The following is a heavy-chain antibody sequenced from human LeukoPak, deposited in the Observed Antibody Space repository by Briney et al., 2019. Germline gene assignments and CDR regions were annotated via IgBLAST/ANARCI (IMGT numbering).Heavy chain of an antibody. V-gene: IGHV3-74*01. D-gene: IGHD5-12*01. J-gene: IGHJ4*02. CDR2: INSDGSST. CDR3: ASLRMVATGGY. CDR1: GFTFSSYW. Sequence: GGSLRLSCAASGFTFSSYWMHWVRQAPGKGLVWVSRINSDGSSTSYADSVKGRFTISRDNAKNTLYLQMNSLRAEDTAVYYCASLRMVATGGYWGQGTLVTVSS.